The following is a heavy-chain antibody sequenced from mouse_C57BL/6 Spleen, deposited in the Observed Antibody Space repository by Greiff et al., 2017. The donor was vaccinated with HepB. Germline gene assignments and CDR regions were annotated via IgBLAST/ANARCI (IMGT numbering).Heavy chain of an antibody. Sequence: VQLQQSGAELAKPGASVKLSCKASGYTFTSYWIHWVKQRPGQGLEWIGYINPSSGYTKNNQKFKDKATLTADKSSSTAYMQLSSLTYEDSAVDYCARGTSHYGSSLYWYVDVWGTGTTVTVAS. CDR1: GYTFTSYW. V-gene: IGHV1-7*01. CDR2: INPSSGYT. D-gene: IGHD1-1*01. J-gene: IGHJ1*03. CDR3: ARGTSHYGSSLYWYVDV.